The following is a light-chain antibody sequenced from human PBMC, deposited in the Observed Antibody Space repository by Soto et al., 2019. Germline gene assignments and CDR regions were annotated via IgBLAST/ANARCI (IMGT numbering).Light chain of an antibody. J-gene: IGLJ2*01. CDR2: EGT. Sequence: QSALTQPASVSGSPGQSVTISCTGTSGDIGRYKFVSWFQQHPGKAPKLLIFEGTNRPSGVSHRFPGSKSGNTASLTISGLQAEDEAMYFCSSSTNTNTLVIFGGGTKVTVL. CDR1: SGDIGRYKF. V-gene: IGLV2-14*01. CDR3: SSSTNTNTLVI.